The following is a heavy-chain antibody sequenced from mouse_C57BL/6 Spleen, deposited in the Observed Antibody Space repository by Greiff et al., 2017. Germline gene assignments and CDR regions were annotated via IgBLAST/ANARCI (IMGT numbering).Heavy chain of an antibody. D-gene: IGHD1-1*01. CDR3: ARGSSYRYFDV. Sequence: VKVVESGAELVKPGASVKISCKASGYAFSSYWMNWVKQRPGKGLEWIGQLYPGDGDTNYNGKFKGKATLTADKSSSTAYMQLSSRTSKDSAVYFCARGSSYRYFDVWGTGTTVTVSS. CDR2: LYPGDGDT. CDR1: GYAFSSYW. J-gene: IGHJ1*03. V-gene: IGHV1-80*01.